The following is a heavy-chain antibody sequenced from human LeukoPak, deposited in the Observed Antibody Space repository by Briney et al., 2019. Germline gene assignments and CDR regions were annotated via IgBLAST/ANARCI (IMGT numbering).Heavy chain of an antibody. V-gene: IGHV4-34*01. CDR3: ARITISKSSTNYRGNWFDP. CDR1: GGSFSGYY. Sequence: SETLSLTCAVYGGSFSGYYWSWIRQPPGKGLEWIGEINQSGSTNYNPSLKSRVTISEDTSKNQFSLKLSSVTAADTAVYYCARITISKSSTNYRGNWFDPWGQGTLVTVSS. CDR2: INQSGST. J-gene: IGHJ5*02. D-gene: IGHD2-2*01.